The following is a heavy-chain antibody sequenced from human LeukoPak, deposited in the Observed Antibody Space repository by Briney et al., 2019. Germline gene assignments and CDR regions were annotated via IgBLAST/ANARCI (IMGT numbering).Heavy chain of an antibody. V-gene: IGHV4-39*07. CDR2: IYYSGST. Sequence: SETLSLTCTVSGGSISSSSYYWGWIRQPPGTGLEWIGSIYYSGSTYYNPSLKSRVTIAVDTSKNQCSLKLSSVTAADTAVYYCARDGMYYYGSGRGELDYWGQGTLVTVSS. CDR3: ARDGMYYYGSGRGELDY. J-gene: IGHJ4*02. CDR1: GGSISSSSYY. D-gene: IGHD3-10*01.